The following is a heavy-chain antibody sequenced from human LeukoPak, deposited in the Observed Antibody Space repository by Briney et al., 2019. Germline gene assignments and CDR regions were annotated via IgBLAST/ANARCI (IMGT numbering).Heavy chain of an antibody. CDR3: ARRGASSGGLDY. D-gene: IGHD6-19*01. J-gene: IGHJ4*02. V-gene: IGHV3-23*01. CDR2: ISGSGGNT. CDR1: GLTFSSYA. Sequence: GGSLRLSCAASGLTFSSYAMNWVRQAPGKGLEWVSAISGSGGNTYYADSVKGRFTISRDNSKNTLYLQMNSLRAEDTAVYYCARRGASSGGLDYWGQGTLVTVSS.